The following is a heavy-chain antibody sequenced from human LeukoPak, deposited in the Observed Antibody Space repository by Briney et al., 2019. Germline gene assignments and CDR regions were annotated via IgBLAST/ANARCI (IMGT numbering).Heavy chain of an antibody. D-gene: IGHD6-13*01. CDR3: AKGVFATPGAP. CDR2: IRDSGET. J-gene: IGHJ5*02. CDR1: GFSVSNYY. V-gene: IGHV3-53*01. Sequence: GGSLRLSCAGSGFSVSNYYMSWVRQAPGKGLEWVSLIRDSGETFYADSVKGRFTISRDNSKDTLYLLMNSLRAEDTAVYYCAKGVFATPGAPWGQGTLVTVSS.